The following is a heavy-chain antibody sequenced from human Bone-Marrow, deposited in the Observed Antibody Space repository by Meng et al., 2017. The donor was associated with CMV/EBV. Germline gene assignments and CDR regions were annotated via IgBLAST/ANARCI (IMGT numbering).Heavy chain of an antibody. CDR3: ARGIYQIFWDWFDP. V-gene: IGHV1-69*10. Sequence: SVKVSCKASGGTFSSYTISWVRQAPGQGLEWLGGIIPVRGMANYPQRFQGRVTITADKSTTTAYMELSSLRSDDTAVYYCARGIYQIFWDWFDPWGPGTLVTVAS. CDR1: GGTFSSYT. J-gene: IGHJ5*02. CDR2: IIPVRGMA. D-gene: IGHD2/OR15-2a*01.